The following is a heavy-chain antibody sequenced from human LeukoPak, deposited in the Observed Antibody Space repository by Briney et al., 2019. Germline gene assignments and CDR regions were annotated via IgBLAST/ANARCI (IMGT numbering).Heavy chain of an antibody. V-gene: IGHV3-21*01. CDR3: ARRGAPRAFDI. CDR2: IGGSSSSL. D-gene: IGHD1-26*01. CDR1: GFTLSIYS. Sequence: PGGSLRLSCAASGFTLSIYSMNWVRQAPGKGLEWVSSIGGSSSSLYYAESVEGRFTISRDNARNSLYLQMNSLRAEDTAVYYCARRGAPRAFDIWGQGTLVTVSS. J-gene: IGHJ4*02.